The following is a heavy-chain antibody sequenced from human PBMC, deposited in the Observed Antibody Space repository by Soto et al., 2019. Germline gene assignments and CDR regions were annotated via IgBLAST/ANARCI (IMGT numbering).Heavy chain of an antibody. Sequence: GGSLRLSCAASGFTFSSYAMSWVRQAPGKGLEWVSAISGSGGSTYYADSVKGRFTISRDNSKNTLYLQMNSLRAEDTAVYYCAKSRRWYSSGWDDNYYGMDVWGQGTTVTVSS. CDR2: ISGSGGST. D-gene: IGHD6-19*01. J-gene: IGHJ6*02. CDR1: GFTFSSYA. V-gene: IGHV3-23*01. CDR3: AKSRRWYSSGWDDNYYGMDV.